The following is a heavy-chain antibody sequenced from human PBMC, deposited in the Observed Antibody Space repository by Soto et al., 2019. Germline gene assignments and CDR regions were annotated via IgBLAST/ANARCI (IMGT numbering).Heavy chain of an antibody. CDR1: GYTFTSYG. J-gene: IGHJ3*02. V-gene: IGHV1-18*01. CDR3: AREEYAYQLLYWVSDI. Sequence: ASVKVSCKTSGYTFTSYGISWVRQAPGQGLEWMGWITANNVNTNYAQKFQGRVTMTTDTSTATAYMELRSLRSDDTAVYYCAREEYAYQLLYWVSDIWGPGTIVTVSS. CDR2: ITANNVNT. D-gene: IGHD2-2*02.